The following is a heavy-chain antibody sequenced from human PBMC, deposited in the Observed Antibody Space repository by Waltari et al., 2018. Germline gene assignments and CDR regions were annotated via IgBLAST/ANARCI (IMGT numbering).Heavy chain of an antibody. J-gene: IGHJ4*02. CDR3: GLQIAPVPRAYFDY. V-gene: IGHV3-53*01. CDR1: GFSVRNTY. CDR2: FNDCDGT. D-gene: IGHD6-13*01. Sequence: EVQLVESGGGLIQPGGSLTLSCAASGFSVRNTYMAWVRQAPGKGLEWVAGFNDCDGTHYIDSVKGGFTISRDNSKNTLNLQMNSLRVDDTAVYYCGLQIAPVPRAYFDYGGQGTLVTVSS.